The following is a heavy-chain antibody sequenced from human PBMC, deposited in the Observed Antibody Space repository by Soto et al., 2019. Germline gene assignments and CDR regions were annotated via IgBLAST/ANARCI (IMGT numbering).Heavy chain of an antibody. CDR2: ISYFGNT. Sequence: QVQLQESGPGLVKPSETLSLTCTVSGDSISPSSWSWVRQPPGKGLQWIGYISYFGNTNYNPSLKSRLPISLYPSKNQFPLQLNSVPAADTAMYFCARHGSTVDTEGAFDYWGQGTLVTVSP. CDR3: ARHGSTVDTEGAFDY. CDR1: GDSISPSS. V-gene: IGHV4-59*08. D-gene: IGHD5-18*01. J-gene: IGHJ4*02.